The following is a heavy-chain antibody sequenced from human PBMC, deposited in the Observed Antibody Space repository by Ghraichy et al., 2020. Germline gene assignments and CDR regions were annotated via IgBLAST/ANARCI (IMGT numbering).Heavy chain of an antibody. V-gene: IGHV3-21*01. CDR3: ARVDYSNYEYFYYYGMDV. J-gene: IGHJ6*01. D-gene: IGHD4-11*01. CDR2: ISGSSSYI. Sequence: GGSLRLSCAASGFTFSTYSMNWVGQAPGKGLEWVSSISGSSSYIYYADSVKGRFTISRDNAKNSLYLQMNSLRAEDTAVYYCARVDYSNYEYFYYYGMDVRGQETTV. CDR1: GFTFSTYS.